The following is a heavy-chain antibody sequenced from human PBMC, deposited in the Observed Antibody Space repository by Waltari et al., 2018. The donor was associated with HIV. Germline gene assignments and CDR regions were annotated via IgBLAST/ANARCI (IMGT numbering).Heavy chain of an antibody. V-gene: IGHV1-8*01. CDR2: MNPNSGNT. J-gene: IGHJ4*02. Sequence: QVQLVQSGAEVKKPGASVKVSCRTSVYTFTNHDINWVRQADGQGLEWMGWMNPNSGNTGFAQNFQGRVTMTRNSSISTAYMELRSLKSEDTALYYCARSLTSRPGYGGVMAFWGQGSLVTVSS. CDR3: ARSLTSRPGYGGVMAF. CDR1: VYTFTNHD. D-gene: IGHD3-16*01.